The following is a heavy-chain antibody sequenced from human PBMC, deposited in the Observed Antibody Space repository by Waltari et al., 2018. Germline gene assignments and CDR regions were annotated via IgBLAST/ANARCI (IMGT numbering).Heavy chain of an antibody. CDR1: GFTFSSYA. CDR3: AKDGNDSSGYPMNYYYYMDV. Sequence: EVQLVESGGGLVQPGGSLRLSCAASGFTFSSYAMSWVRQAPGKGLEWVSAISGSGGSTYYADSVKGRFTISRDNSKHTLYLQMNSLRAEDTAVYYCAKDGNDSSGYPMNYYYYMDVWGKGTTVTVSS. J-gene: IGHJ6*03. D-gene: IGHD3-22*01. V-gene: IGHV3-23*04. CDR2: ISGSGGST.